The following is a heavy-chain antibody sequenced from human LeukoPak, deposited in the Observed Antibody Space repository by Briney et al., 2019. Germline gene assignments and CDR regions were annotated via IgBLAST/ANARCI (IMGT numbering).Heavy chain of an antibody. Sequence: GGSLRLSCAASGFTVSSNYMSWVRQAPGKGLEWGSVIYSGGSTYYADSVKGRVTISRDNSKNTLYLQMNSPSAQDTAVYYCASILAPGIAVAGTYYYGMDVWGQGTTVTVSS. CDR2: IYSGGST. CDR1: GFTVSSNY. V-gene: IGHV3-53*01. J-gene: IGHJ6*02. D-gene: IGHD6-19*01. CDR3: ASILAPGIAVAGTYYYGMDV.